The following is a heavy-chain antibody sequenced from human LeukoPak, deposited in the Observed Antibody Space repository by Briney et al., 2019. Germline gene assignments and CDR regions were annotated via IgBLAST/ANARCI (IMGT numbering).Heavy chain of an antibody. Sequence: PGGSLKLSCAASGFTFSGSATHWVRQASGKGLEWVGRIRSKANSYATAYAASVKGRFTISRDDSKNTAYLQMNSLRTEDTAVYYCTRDFDYWGQGTLVTVSS. CDR2: IRSKANSYAT. J-gene: IGHJ4*02. V-gene: IGHV3-73*01. CDR1: GFTFSGSA. CDR3: TRDFDY.